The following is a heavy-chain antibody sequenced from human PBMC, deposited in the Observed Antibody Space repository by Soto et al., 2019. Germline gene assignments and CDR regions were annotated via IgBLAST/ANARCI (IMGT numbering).Heavy chain of an antibody. CDR1: GFTFSSYW. V-gene: IGHV3-74*01. CDR2: ISDDGSST. D-gene: IGHD4-17*01. Sequence: EVQLVESGGRLVQPGGSLRLSCAASGFTFSSYWMHWVRQVPGKGLVWVSRISDDGSSTSYAESVRGRFIISRDNAKNTLYLQLNSLRAEDTAVYYCARGTVRDDDFGDQWGQGTLVAVSS. CDR3: ARGTVRDDDFGDQ. J-gene: IGHJ4*02.